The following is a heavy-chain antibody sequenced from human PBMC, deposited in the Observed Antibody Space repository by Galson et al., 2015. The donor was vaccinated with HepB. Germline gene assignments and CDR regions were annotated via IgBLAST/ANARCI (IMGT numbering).Heavy chain of an antibody. CDR3: ASSKEDYGGNSAAFDI. Sequence: QSGAEVKKPGESLKISCKGSGYSFTSYWIGWVRQMPGKGLEWMGIIYPGDSDTRYSPSFQGQVTISADKSISTAYLQWSSLKASDTAMYYCASSKEDYGGNSAAFDIWGQGTMVTVSS. CDR2: IYPGDSDT. V-gene: IGHV5-51*01. J-gene: IGHJ3*02. CDR1: GYSFTSYW. D-gene: IGHD4-23*01.